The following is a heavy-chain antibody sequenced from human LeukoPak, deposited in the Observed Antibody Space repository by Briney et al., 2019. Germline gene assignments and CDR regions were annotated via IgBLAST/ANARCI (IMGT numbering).Heavy chain of an antibody. D-gene: IGHD2-2*01. J-gene: IGHJ6*02. CDR1: GYTFTSYG. V-gene: IGHV1-18*01. Sequence: ASVKVSCKASGYTFTSYGISWVRQAPGQGLEWMGWISAYNGNTNYAQKLQGRVTMTTDTSTSTAYMELRSLRSDDTAVYYCARDPTTDIVVVLAAIPIPHYYYYYGMDVWGQGATVTVSS. CDR3: ARDPTTDIVVVLAAIPIPHYYYYYGMDV. CDR2: ISAYNGNT.